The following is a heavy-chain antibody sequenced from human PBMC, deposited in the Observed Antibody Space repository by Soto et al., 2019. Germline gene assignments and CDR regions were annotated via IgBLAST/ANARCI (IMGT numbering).Heavy chain of an antibody. J-gene: IGHJ4*02. CDR2: IYYSGST. Sequence: SETLSLTCTVSGGSISSYYWSWIRQPPGKGLEWIGYIYYSGSTNYNPSLKSRVTISVDTSKNQFSLKLSSVTAADTAVYYCARLRGYSYGYDDSSGYYSAPEKFDYWGQGTLVTVSS. CDR1: GGSISSYY. CDR3: ARLRGYSYGYDDSSGYYSAPEKFDY. V-gene: IGHV4-59*01. D-gene: IGHD3-22*01.